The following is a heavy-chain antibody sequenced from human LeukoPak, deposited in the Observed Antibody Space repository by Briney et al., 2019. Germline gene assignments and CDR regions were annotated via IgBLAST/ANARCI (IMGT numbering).Heavy chain of an antibody. V-gene: IGHV4-59*12. CDR1: GGSISSFY. CDR3: ARALKEGWFGEFDAFDI. D-gene: IGHD3-10*01. CDR2: IYYSGST. Sequence: SETLSLTCTVSGGSISSFYWSWIRQPPGKGLEWIGYIYYSGSTNYNPSLKSRVTISVDRSKNRFSLKLSSVTAADTAVYYCARALKEGWFGEFDAFDIWGQGTMVTVSS. J-gene: IGHJ3*02.